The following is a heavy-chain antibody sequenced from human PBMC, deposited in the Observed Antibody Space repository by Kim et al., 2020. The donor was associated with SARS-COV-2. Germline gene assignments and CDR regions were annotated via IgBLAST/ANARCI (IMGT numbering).Heavy chain of an antibody. CDR3: ARHKSLMIVVVTDAFDI. V-gene: IGHV4-39*01. Sequence: LKSRVTISVDTSKNQFSLKLSSVTAADTAVYYCARHKSLMIVVVTDAFDIWGQGTMVTVSS. J-gene: IGHJ3*02. D-gene: IGHD3-22*01.